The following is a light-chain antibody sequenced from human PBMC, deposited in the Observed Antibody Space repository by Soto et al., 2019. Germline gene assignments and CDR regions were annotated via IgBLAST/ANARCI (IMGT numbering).Light chain of an antibody. CDR1: NSDVGIYDF. CDR3: ISYTSEDVRDV. CDR2: EVS. Sequence: QSVLTQPASVSGTPGQSITISCTGSNSDVGIYDFVSWYQHHPGRTPKLIVSEVSHRPSGVSNRFSGSKSGNTASLTISGLQSEDEADYYCISYTSEDVRDVFGTGTKVTVL. V-gene: IGLV2-14*01. J-gene: IGLJ1*01.